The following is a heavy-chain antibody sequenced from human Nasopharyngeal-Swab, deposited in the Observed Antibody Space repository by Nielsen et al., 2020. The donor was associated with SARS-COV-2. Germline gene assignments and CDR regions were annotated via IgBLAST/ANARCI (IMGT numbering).Heavy chain of an antibody. Sequence: GESLKISCAASGFTFSDYYMSWIRQAPGKGPEWVSYISSSGSTIYYADSVKGRFTISRDNAKNSLYLQMNSLRAEDTAVYYCARDKGRCSSTSCYVDYWGQGTLVTVSS. V-gene: IGHV3-11*01. J-gene: IGHJ4*02. CDR1: GFTFSDYY. CDR3: ARDKGRCSSTSCYVDY. CDR2: ISSSGSTI. D-gene: IGHD2-2*01.